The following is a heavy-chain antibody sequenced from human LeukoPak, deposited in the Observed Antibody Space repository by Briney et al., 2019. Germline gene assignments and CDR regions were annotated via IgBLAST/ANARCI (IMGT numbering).Heavy chain of an antibody. J-gene: IGHJ5*02. D-gene: IGHD3-22*01. CDR3: ATGRINMTP. Sequence: GGSLRLSCAASGFTFSSYWMSWVRQAPGKGLEWVANIKQDGSEKYYVDSVKGRFTISRDNAKNSLDLQMNSLRAEDTALYYCATGRINMTPWGQGTLVTVSS. V-gene: IGHV3-7*01. CDR1: GFTFSSYW. CDR2: IKQDGSEK.